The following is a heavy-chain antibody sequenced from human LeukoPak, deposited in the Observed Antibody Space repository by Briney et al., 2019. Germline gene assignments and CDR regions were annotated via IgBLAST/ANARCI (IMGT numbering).Heavy chain of an antibody. V-gene: IGHV4-59*01. J-gene: IGHJ5*02. CDR1: GGSTSPYF. CDR3: ARDDYRGVTNFDP. CDR2: ISYTGST. Sequence: SETLSLTCAVSGGSTSPYFWSWVRQPPGHGLKGIGYISYTGSTNYNPSLKSRVTISVDTSKNQFSLQLTSVTAADTAVYYCARDDYRGVTNFDPWGQGTLVTGSS. D-gene: IGHD3-10*01.